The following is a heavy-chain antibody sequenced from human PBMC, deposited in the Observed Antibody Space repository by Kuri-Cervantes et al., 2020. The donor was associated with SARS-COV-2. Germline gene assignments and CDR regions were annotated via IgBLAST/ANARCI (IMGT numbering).Heavy chain of an antibody. CDR3: ARDEVVVVPAAISGWYYYGMDV. CDR1: GFTFSSYA. V-gene: IGHV3-21*01. D-gene: IGHD2-2*02. J-gene: IGHJ6*02. CDR2: ISSSSSYI. Sequence: GESLKISCAASGFTFSSYAMHWVRQAPGKGLEWVSSISSSSSYIYYADSVKGRFTISRDNAKNSLYLQMNSLRAEDTAVYYCARDEVVVVPAAISGWYYYGMDVWGQGTTVTVSS.